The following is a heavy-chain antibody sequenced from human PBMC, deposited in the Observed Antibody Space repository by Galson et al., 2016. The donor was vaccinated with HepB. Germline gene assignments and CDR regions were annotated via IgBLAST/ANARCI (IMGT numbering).Heavy chain of an antibody. CDR3: LRVIRATAGSDY. V-gene: IGHV3-64D*06. CDR1: GFTFSNYA. D-gene: IGHD1-26*01. CDR2: ISNSGGTT. Sequence: SLRLSCAASGFTFSNYAMNWVRQAPGKGLESVSGISNSGGTTYYADSVKSRFTISRNNSKTTLYLKMNSLRPEDTAVYYFLRVIRATAGSDYWGQGTLVTVSS. J-gene: IGHJ4*02.